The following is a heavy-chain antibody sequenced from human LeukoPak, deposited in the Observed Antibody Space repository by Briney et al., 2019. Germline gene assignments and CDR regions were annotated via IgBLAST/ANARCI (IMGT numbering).Heavy chain of an antibody. Sequence: GGSLRLSCAASGFTFDDYAMHWVRHAPGKGLEWVSGISWNSGSIGYADSVKGRFTISRDNAKNSLYLLMNSLRAEDTAVYYCARPYYYGSGRSFDYWGQGTLVTVSS. CDR1: GFTFDDYA. D-gene: IGHD3-10*01. CDR2: ISWNSGSI. CDR3: ARPYYYGSGRSFDY. J-gene: IGHJ4*02. V-gene: IGHV3-9*01.